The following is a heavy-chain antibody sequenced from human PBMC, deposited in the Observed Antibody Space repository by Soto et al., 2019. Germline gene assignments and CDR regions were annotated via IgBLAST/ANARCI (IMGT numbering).Heavy chain of an antibody. CDR1: EVTLIGHT. Sequence: GSQIHSWGASEVTLIGHTMNWVRTAPGKGLEWVSSISSDSSYKYYTGSVKGRFTVSRDNAKNSLYLQMDSLRAEDTAVYYCARGTTMVRGVIIGDAFDIWGQGTMVTVSS. CDR2: ISSDSSYK. D-gene: IGHD3-10*01. V-gene: IGHV3-21*01. J-gene: IGHJ3*02. CDR3: ARGTTMVRGVIIGDAFDI.